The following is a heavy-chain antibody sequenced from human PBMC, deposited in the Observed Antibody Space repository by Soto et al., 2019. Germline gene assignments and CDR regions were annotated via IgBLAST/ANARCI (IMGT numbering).Heavy chain of an antibody. CDR3: ARALTGAYGMDV. J-gene: IGHJ6*02. CDR2: IIPKFGTT. V-gene: IGHV1-69*13. CDR1: GDTFSSHG. D-gene: IGHD3-9*01. Sequence: GASVKVSCKASGDTFSSHGISWVRQAPGQGLEYMGGIIPKFGTTNYAQKFRGRVTITADESTSTAYMEVSSLRSEDTAVYYCARALTGAYGMDVWGQGTTVTVSS.